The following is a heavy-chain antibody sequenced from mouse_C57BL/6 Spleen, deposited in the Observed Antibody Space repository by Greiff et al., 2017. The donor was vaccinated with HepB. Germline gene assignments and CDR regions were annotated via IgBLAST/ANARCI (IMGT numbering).Heavy chain of an antibody. CDR2: ISSGSSTI. CDR3: ARLTTVTRYFDV. CDR1: GFTFSDYG. V-gene: IGHV5-17*01. J-gene: IGHJ1*03. D-gene: IGHD1-1*01. Sequence: EVQVVESGGGLVKPGGSLKLSCAASGFTFSDYGMHWVRQAPEKGLEWVAYISSGSSTIYYADTVKGRFTISRDNAKNTLFLQMTSLRSEDTAMYYCARLTTVTRYFDVWGTGTTVTVSS.